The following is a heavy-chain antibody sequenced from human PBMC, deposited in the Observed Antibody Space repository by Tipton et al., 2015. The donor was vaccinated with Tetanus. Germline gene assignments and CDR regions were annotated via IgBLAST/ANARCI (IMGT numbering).Heavy chain of an antibody. CDR2: SWYDGTDT. CDR3: AREADCSGGSGFSGDFDD. D-gene: IGHD2-15*01. V-gene: IGHV3-33*01. CDR1: GFIFSSYG. J-gene: IGHJ4*02. Sequence: SLRLSCAASGFIFSSYGIHWVRQAPGKGLEWVAVSWYDGTDTYYADSVKGRFTISRDNSKNTLYLQMNSLRAEDTAVYYCAREADCSGGSGFSGDFDDWGQGTQVTVSS.